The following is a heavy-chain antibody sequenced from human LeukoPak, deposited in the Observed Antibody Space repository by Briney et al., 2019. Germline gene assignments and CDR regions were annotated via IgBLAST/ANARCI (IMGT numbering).Heavy chain of an antibody. D-gene: IGHD2-21*01. V-gene: IGHV3-23*01. CDR1: GFTFSSYA. CDR2: ISGSGGST. CDR3: ATRLVVVIANNWFDP. Sequence: ESGGSLRLSCAASGFTFSSYAMSWVRQAPGKGLEWVSAISGSGGSTYYADSVKGRLTISRDNSKNTLYLQMNSLRAEDTAVYYCATRLVVVIANNWFDPWGQGTLVTVSS. J-gene: IGHJ5*02.